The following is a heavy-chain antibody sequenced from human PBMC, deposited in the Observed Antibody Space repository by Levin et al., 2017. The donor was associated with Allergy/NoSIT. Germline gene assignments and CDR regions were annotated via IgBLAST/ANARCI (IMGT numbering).Heavy chain of an antibody. J-gene: IGHJ4*02. CDR3: ARLRGYSYGYLGWGLDY. V-gene: IGHV4-34*01. Sequence: SPTLSLPCAVYGGSFRGSYWSWIRQPPGKGLEWIGEINHSGSTNYNPSLKSRVTISVDTSKNQFSLKLSSVTAADTAVYYCARLRGYSYGYLGWGLDYWGQGTLVTVSS. D-gene: IGHD5-18*01. CDR1: GGSFRGSY. CDR2: INHSGST.